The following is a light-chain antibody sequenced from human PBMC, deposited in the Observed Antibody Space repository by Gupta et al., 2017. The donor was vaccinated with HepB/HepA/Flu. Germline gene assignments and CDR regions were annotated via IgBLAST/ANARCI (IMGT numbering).Light chain of an antibody. CDR3: QHRDSTPLT. J-gene: IGKJ1*01. V-gene: IGKV1-39*01. Sequence: DIQMTQSPSSLSASVGDRVTITCRASQSISSYLNWYQQKPGKAPKLLIYAASRWQSGVPSRFSGSGSGTDFTLTISRRQPEDFATYYCQHRDSTPLTFGQGTKVEIK. CDR1: QSISSY. CDR2: AAS.